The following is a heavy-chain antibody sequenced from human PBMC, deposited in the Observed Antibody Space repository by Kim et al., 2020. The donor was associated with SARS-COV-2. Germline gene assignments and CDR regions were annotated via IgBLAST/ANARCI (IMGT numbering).Heavy chain of an antibody. Sequence: GGSLRLSCAASGFTFSSYAMSWVRQAPGKGLEWVSAISGSGGSTYYADSVKGRFTISRDNSKNTLYLQMNSLRAEDTAVYYCAKVESVGYRGYYYGMDVWGQGTTSTVSS. V-gene: IGHV3-23*01. CDR2: ISGSGGST. CDR1: GFTFSSYA. D-gene: IGHD3-16*02. J-gene: IGHJ6*02. CDR3: AKVESVGYRGYYYGMDV.